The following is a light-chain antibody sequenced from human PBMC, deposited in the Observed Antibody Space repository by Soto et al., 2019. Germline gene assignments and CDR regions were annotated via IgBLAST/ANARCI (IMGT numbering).Light chain of an antibody. CDR1: LSVSVD. Sequence: VVLTQSPATLSLSPGERATLSGRTSLSVSVDLDWYQQKPGQAPRLLISDASNRATGIPARFSGSGSGTDFTLTISSLEPEDFAVYYCHQRQYWPPITFGQGTRLEIK. CDR3: HQRQYWPPIT. V-gene: IGKV3-11*01. CDR2: DAS. J-gene: IGKJ5*01.